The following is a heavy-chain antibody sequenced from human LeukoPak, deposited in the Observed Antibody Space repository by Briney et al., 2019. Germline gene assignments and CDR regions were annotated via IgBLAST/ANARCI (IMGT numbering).Heavy chain of an antibody. D-gene: IGHD6-19*01. CDR1: GFSFSSYA. CDR3: ARDISTGWSIKYFFDF. V-gene: IGHV3-30*04. J-gene: IGHJ4*02. CDR2: ISYEGITE. Sequence: GGSLRLSCAPSGFSFSSYAMHWVRHAPGGGLGWVAFISYEGITEDYTDSVKGQFSISRDNFKNTLFLQMNGLRDKDTAVYYYARDISTGWSIKYFFDFWGQGTLVTVSS.